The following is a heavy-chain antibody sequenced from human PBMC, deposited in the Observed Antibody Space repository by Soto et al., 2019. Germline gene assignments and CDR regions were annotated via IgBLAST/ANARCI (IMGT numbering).Heavy chain of an antibody. V-gene: IGHV1-18*01. CDR1: GYTFTGYC. D-gene: IGHD3-3*01. Sequence: ASVKVSCKASGYTFTGYCISWVRQAPGQGLEWMGWISAYNGNTNYAQKLQGRVTMTTDTSTSTAYMELRSLRSDDTAVYYCATRKLETYYDFWSGYYNFDYWGQGTLVTVSS. CDR2: ISAYNGNT. J-gene: IGHJ4*02. CDR3: ATRKLETYYDFWSGYYNFDY.